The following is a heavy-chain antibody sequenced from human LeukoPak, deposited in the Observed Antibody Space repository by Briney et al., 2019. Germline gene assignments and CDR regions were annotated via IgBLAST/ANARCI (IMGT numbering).Heavy chain of an antibody. V-gene: IGHV1-24*01. CDR2: FDPEDGET. Sequence: ASVKVSCKASGDTFSSYAISWVRQAPGKGLEWMGGFDPEDGETIYAQKFQGRVTMTEDTSTDTAYMELSSLRSEDTAVYYCATAPPTTTVTDYWGQGTLVTVSS. CDR1: GDTFSSYA. D-gene: IGHD4-17*01. CDR3: ATAPPTTTVTDY. J-gene: IGHJ4*02.